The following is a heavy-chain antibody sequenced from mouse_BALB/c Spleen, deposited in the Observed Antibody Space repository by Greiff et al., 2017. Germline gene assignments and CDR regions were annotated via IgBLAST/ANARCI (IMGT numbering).Heavy chain of an antibody. CDR1: GFTFSNYW. Sequence: EVQGVESGGGLVQPGGSMKLSCVASGFTFSNYWMNWVRQSPEKGLEWVAEIRLKSNNYATHYAESVKGRLTISRDDSKSSVYLQMNNLRAEDTGIYYGTRAYGYFDYWGQGTTLTVSS. J-gene: IGHJ2*01. CDR3: TRAYGYFDY. D-gene: IGHD1-1*01. CDR2: IRLKSNNYAT. V-gene: IGHV6-6*02.